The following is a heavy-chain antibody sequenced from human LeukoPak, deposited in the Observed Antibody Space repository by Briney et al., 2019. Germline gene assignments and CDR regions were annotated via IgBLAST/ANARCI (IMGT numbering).Heavy chain of an antibody. CDR2: ISAYNGNT. CDR3: AREAVAGTGHVFARYYTPHNYGTDV. J-gene: IGHJ6*02. CDR1: GYTFTSYG. V-gene: IGHV1-18*01. Sequence: ASVKVSCKASGYTFTSYGISWVRQAPGQGLEWRGWISAYNGNTNYAQKLQGRVTMTTDTSTSTAYMELRSLRSDDTAVYYCAREAVAGTGHVFARYYTPHNYGTDVWGQGTTVTVSS. D-gene: IGHD6-19*01.